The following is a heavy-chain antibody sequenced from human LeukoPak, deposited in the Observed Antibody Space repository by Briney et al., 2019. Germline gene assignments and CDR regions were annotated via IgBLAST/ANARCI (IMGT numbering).Heavy chain of an antibody. Sequence: ASVKVSCKASGYTFTSYDINWVRQATGQGLEWMGWMNPNRGNAGYVQKLQGRVTMTRNTSIGTAYMELSSLRSEDTAVYYCARVEGPYYYYGMDVWGQGTTVTVSS. CDR2: MNPNRGNA. CDR1: GYTFTSYD. J-gene: IGHJ6*02. CDR3: ARVEGPYYYYGMDV. V-gene: IGHV1-8*01.